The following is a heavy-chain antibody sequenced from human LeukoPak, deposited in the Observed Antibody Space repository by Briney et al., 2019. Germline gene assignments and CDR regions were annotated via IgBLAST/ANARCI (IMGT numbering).Heavy chain of an antibody. D-gene: IGHD5-24*01. Sequence: SQTLSLTCAISGDTVSSNSAAWNWIRQSPSRGLEWLGRTYYRSKWYNDYAVSVESRITINPDTSKNQFSLQLNSVTPEDTAVYYCARVWARRDGYNWFDYWGQGTLVTVSS. CDR2: TYYRSKWYN. CDR3: ARVWARRDGYNWFDY. V-gene: IGHV6-1*01. CDR1: GDTVSSNSAA. J-gene: IGHJ4*02.